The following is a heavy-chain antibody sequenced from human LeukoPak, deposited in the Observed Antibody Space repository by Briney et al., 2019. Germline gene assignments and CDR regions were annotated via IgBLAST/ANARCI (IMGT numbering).Heavy chain of an antibody. D-gene: IGHD2-15*01. CDR3: ARGYCSGGSCSSESFGDV. CDR1: GFTFSSYW. J-gene: IGHJ6*04. V-gene: IGHV3-74*01. Sequence: GGSLRLSCAPSGFTFSSYWIHWVRQAPGKGLVWLSRINRDGSTTTYADSVKGRFTISRDNAKTTLYLQMNSLRAEDTAVYYCARGYCSGGSCSSESFGDVWGKGTTVIISS. CDR2: INRDGSTT.